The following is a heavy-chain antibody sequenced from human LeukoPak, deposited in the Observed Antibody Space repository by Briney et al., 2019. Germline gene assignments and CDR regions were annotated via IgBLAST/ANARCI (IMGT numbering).Heavy chain of an antibody. V-gene: IGHV4-39*01. CDR1: GGSISSRSYY. D-gene: IGHD3-22*01. J-gene: IGHJ6*02. Sequence: KPSETLSLTCTVSGGSISSRSYYWGWIRQPPGKGLGWIGSIYHSGSTYYNPSLKSRVTISVDTSKNQFSLKLSSVTAADTAVYYCARGDYDTSGYYYYYYGMDVWGQGTTVTVSS. CDR3: ARGDYDTSGYYYYYYGMDV. CDR2: IYHSGST.